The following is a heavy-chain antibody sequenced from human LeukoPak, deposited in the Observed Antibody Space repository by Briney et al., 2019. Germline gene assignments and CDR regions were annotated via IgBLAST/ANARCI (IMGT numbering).Heavy chain of an antibody. CDR1: GYTFTTYD. D-gene: IGHD6-19*01. Sequence: ASVKVSCTGSGYTFTTYDINWVRQATGQGLVWVGGMNPNSGNTGYAQKFQGRVTMTRNTSISTAYMEVSSLRSEDTAVYYCARGRGSGHKENWFDPWGQGTLVTVSS. CDR2: MNPNSGNT. CDR3: ARGRGSGHKENWFDP. J-gene: IGHJ5*02. V-gene: IGHV1-8*01.